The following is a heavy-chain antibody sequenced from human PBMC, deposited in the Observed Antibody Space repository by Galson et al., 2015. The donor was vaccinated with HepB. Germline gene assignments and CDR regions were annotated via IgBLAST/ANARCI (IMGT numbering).Heavy chain of an antibody. Sequence: SLRLSCATSGFTFSYYAMAWVRQAPGKGLEWISAITPSGDTTYYADSMKGRFFISRDNSQNTLFLQMNSLRADDTAIYFCAKVFPEKTDGWYLQALYYFDSWGQGTRVTVSS. CDR3: AKVFPEKTDGWYLQALYYFDS. V-gene: IGHV3-23*01. J-gene: IGHJ4*02. CDR1: GFTFSYYA. CDR2: ITPSGDTT. D-gene: IGHD6-19*01.